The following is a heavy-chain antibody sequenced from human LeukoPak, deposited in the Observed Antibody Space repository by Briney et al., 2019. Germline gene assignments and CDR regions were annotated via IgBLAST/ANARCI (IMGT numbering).Heavy chain of an antibody. CDR3: AVGAGTLNFDY. Sequence: SETLSLTCTVSGGSISSSSYYWGWIRQPPGKGLEWIGSIYHSGSTYYNPSLKSRVTISVDTSKNQFSLKLSSVTAADTAVYYCAVGAGTLNFDYWGQGTLVTVSS. CDR1: GGSISSSSYY. CDR2: IYHSGST. V-gene: IGHV4-39*07. J-gene: IGHJ4*02. D-gene: IGHD1-26*01.